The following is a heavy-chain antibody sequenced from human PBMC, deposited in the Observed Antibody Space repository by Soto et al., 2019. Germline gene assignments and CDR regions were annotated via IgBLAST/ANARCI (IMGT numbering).Heavy chain of an antibody. Sequence: GGSLRLSCAASGFTFSSYAMSWVRQAPGKGLEWVAVIWYDGSNKYYADSVKGRFTISRDNSKNTLYLQMNSLRAEDTAVYYCARAAAGYYFDYWGQGTLVTVSS. CDR2: IWYDGSNK. CDR1: GFTFSSYA. CDR3: ARAAAGYYFDY. D-gene: IGHD6-13*01. J-gene: IGHJ4*02. V-gene: IGHV3-33*08.